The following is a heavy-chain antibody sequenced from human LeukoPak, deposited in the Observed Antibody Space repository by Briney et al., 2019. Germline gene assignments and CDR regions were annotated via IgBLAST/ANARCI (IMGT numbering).Heavy chain of an antibody. J-gene: IGHJ4*02. CDR1: GGSISSSNYY. CDR3: ARTYCSSTSCLPDY. Sequence: PSETLSLTCTVSGGSISSSNYYWGWIRQPPGKGLEWIASIYYSGSTYYNPSLKSRVTISVDTSKNQFSLKLSSVTAADTAVYYCARTYCSSTSCLPDYWGQGTLVTVSS. V-gene: IGHV4-39*07. D-gene: IGHD2-2*01. CDR2: IYYSGST.